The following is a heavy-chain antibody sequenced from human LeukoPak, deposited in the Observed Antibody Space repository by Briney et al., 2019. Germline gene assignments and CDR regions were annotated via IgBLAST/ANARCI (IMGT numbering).Heavy chain of an antibody. Sequence: ASVKVSCKASGYTSPSYAINWVRQAPGQGLEWMGWISSYNGNTNYAQKVQGRVTMTTDASTSTAYMELRSLTADDTAVYYCARGDYDFWSGYYTPNHWGQGTLVTVSS. CDR3: ARGDYDFWSGYYTPNH. CDR2: ISSYNGNT. CDR1: GYTSPSYA. D-gene: IGHD3-3*01. J-gene: IGHJ4*02. V-gene: IGHV1-18*01.